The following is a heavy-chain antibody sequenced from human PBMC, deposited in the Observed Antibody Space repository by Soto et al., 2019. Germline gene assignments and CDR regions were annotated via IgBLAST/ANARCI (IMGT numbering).Heavy chain of an antibody. CDR3: GAQRGGGGY. V-gene: IGHV3-53*01. D-gene: IGHD6-25*01. CDR2: IYSGGYT. J-gene: IGHJ4*02. Sequence: EVQLVESGGGLIQPGGSLRLSCAVSGFTVSNNYMSWVRQAPGKGLEGVSVIYSGGYTAYGDSVKGRFTISRDNSKNTQFLKMNSQGAAEPAVFYCGAQRGGGGYWGQGTLVTVSS. CDR1: GFTVSNNY.